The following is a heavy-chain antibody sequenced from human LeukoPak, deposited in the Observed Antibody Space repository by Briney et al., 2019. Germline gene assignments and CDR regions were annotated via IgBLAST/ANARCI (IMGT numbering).Heavy chain of an antibody. J-gene: IGHJ3*01. Sequence: ASVKVSCKASGYTFTSYDINWVRQATGQGLEWMGWMNPNSGNTGYAQKFQGRVTITRNTSISTAYMELSSLRSEDTAVYYCARQYWNYFIRDAFDVWGQGIMVTVSS. CDR1: GYTFTSYD. D-gene: IGHD1-7*01. CDR2: MNPNSGNT. CDR3: ARQYWNYFIRDAFDV. V-gene: IGHV1-8*03.